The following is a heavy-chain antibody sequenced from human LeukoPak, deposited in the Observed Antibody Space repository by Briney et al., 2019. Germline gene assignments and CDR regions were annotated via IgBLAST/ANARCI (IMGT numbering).Heavy chain of an antibody. D-gene: IGHD5-24*01. CDR2: IYYSGST. J-gene: IGHJ4*02. V-gene: IGHV4-59*01. CDR1: GGSISSYY. Sequence: SETLSLTCTVSGGSISSYYWSWIRQPPGKGLEWIGYIYYSGSTNYNPSLKSRVTISVDTSKNQFSLKLSSVTAADTAVYYCARTAPEGYNYVIDSWGQGTLVTVSS. CDR3: ARTAPEGYNYVIDS.